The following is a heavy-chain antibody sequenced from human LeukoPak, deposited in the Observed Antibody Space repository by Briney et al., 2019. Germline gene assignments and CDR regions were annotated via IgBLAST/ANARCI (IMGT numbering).Heavy chain of an antibody. D-gene: IGHD6-13*01. V-gene: IGHV3-53*01. J-gene: IGHJ4*02. Sequence: PGGSLRLSCGVSGFIVSRNYMSWVRQAPGKGLELVSIIYTGGDTYYADSVKGRFTISRDNSNNTLYLQMNSLRAEDTGMYYCARDRRYSSSWYFWNWGQGTLVTVSS. CDR1: GFIVSRNY. CDR2: IYTGGDT. CDR3: ARDRRYSSSWYFWN.